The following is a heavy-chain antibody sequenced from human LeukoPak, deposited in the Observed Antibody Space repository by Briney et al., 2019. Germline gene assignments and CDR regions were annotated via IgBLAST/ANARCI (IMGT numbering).Heavy chain of an antibody. V-gene: IGHV1-69*01. CDR3: ARDGDGYNFPLDY. CDR2: IIPIFGTA. D-gene: IGHD5-24*01. Sequence: SVKVSCKASGGTFSSYAISWVRQAPGQGLEWMGGIIPIFGTANYAQKFQGRVTITADESTSTAYMELSSLRSEDTAVYYCARDGDGYNFPLDYWGQGTLVTVSS. J-gene: IGHJ4*02. CDR1: GGTFSSYA.